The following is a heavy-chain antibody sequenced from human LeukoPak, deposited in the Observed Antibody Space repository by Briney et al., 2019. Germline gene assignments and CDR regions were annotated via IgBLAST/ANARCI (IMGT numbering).Heavy chain of an antibody. J-gene: IGHJ5*02. CDR3: ARDQSTSWYSGSDP. V-gene: IGHV1-18*01. D-gene: IGHD6-13*01. CDR1: GYTFTTYG. CDR2: ISPYNGNT. Sequence: ASVTVSCKTSGYTFTTYGISWVRQAPGQGLEWMGWISPYNGNTNYAQNLQGRVTMTTDTSTSTAYMELGSLRPDDTAVYYCARDQSTSWYSGSDPWGQGTLVTVSS.